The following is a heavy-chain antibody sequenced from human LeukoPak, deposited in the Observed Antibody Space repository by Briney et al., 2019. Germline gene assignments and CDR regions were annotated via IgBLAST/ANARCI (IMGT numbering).Heavy chain of an antibody. CDR3: ARHGVFCGGDCYSGFDY. D-gene: IGHD2-21*02. CDR1: GYSFTNYW. J-gene: IGHJ4*02. CDR2: IYPGDSDT. V-gene: IGHV5-51*01. Sequence: GESLKISCKGSGYSFTNYWIGWVRRMPGKGLEWMGSIYPGDSDTRYSPSFQGQVTNSTDKSISTAYLQWTSLKASDTAMYYCARHGVFCGGDCYSGFDYWGQGTLVTVSS.